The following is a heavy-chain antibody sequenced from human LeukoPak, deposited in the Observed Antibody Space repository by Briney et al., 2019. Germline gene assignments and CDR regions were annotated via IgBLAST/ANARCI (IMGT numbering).Heavy chain of an antibody. J-gene: IGHJ4*02. Sequence: KPGGSLRLSCAASGFTFSSYSMNWVRQAPGKGLEWVSSISSSSSYIYYADSVKGRFTISRDNAKNMLYLQMNSLSAEDTALYYCATERAGTSGYIVFDYWGQGTLVTVSS. CDR1: GFTFSSYS. CDR3: ATERAGTSGYIVFDY. D-gene: IGHD5-12*01. V-gene: IGHV3-21*01. CDR2: ISSSSSYI.